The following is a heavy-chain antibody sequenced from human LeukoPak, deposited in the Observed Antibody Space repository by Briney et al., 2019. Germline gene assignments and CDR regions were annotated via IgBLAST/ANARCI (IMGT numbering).Heavy chain of an antibody. CDR2: TKNKANSYTT. CDR3: ARWDSGSCSD. CDR1: GFTFSSYA. D-gene: IGHD1-26*01. V-gene: IGHV3-72*01. J-gene: IGHJ4*02. Sequence: GSLRLSCAASGFTFSSYAMSWVRQAPGKGLEWVGRTKNKANSYTTKYAASVKGGFTISRDDSKNSLYLQMNSLKTEDTAMYYCARWDSGSCSDWGQGTLVTVSS.